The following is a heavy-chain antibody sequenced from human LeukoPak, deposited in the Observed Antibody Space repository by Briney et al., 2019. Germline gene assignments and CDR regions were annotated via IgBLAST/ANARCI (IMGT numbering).Heavy chain of an antibody. V-gene: IGHV4-34*01. D-gene: IGHD6-6*01. CDR3: ATRARRPYYYYYYMAV. CDR1: GGSFSGYY. CDR2: INHSGST. Sequence: PSETLSLTCAVYGGSFSGYYWSWIRQPPGKGLEWIGEINHSGSTNYNPSLKSRVTISVDTSKNQFSLKLSSVTAADTAVYYCATRARRPYYYYYYMAVWAKGTTVTVSS. J-gene: IGHJ6*03.